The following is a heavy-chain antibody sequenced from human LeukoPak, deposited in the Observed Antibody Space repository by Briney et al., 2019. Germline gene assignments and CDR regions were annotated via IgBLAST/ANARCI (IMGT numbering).Heavy chain of an antibody. D-gene: IGHD6-13*01. V-gene: IGHV1-69*05. J-gene: IGHJ4*02. CDR1: GYTFTSYY. CDR3: ARGSETAGSDY. CDR2: IIPIFGTA. Sequence: ASVKVSCKASGYTFTSYYMHWVRQAPGQGLEWMGGIIPIFGTANYAQRFQGRVTITTDESTSTTYMELSSLRSEDTAVYYCARGSETAGSDYWGQGTLVTVSS.